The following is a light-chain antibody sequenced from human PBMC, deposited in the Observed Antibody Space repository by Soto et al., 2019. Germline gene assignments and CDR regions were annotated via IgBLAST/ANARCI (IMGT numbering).Light chain of an antibody. CDR3: QQYNNWPPRYT. CDR2: GVS. J-gene: IGKJ2*01. CDR1: QSVTNN. Sequence: ELVMTQSPATLSVSPGERATLSCRASQSVTNNLAWYQQKPGQPPKLVLYGVSTRAAGIPARFNGSGSGTEFTLTISSLQSGDFAVYYCQQYNNWPPRYTFGQGTKLEIK. V-gene: IGKV3D-15*01.